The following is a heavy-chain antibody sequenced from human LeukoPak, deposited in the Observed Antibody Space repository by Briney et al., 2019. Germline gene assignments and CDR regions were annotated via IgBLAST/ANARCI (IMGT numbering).Heavy chain of an antibody. J-gene: IGHJ4*02. CDR1: GFTFSTYN. D-gene: IGHD2-21*02. Sequence: GSLRLSCAASGFTFSTYNMNWVRQPPGKGLEWIGSIYYSGTPYYSPSLKSRITMSVDTSKNQFSLKLSSVTAADTAVYYCARAGLGTNFYSNFDYWGQGTLVTVSS. V-gene: IGHV4-59*04. CDR2: IYYSGTP. CDR3: ARAGLGTNFYSNFDY.